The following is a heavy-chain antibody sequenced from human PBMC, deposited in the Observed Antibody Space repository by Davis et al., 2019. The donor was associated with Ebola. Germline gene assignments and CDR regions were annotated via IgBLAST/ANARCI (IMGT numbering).Heavy chain of an antibody. CDR3: ARNERDCSSTSCYNGAFDI. J-gene: IGHJ3*02. D-gene: IGHD2-2*02. CDR1: GFTFSSYG. V-gene: IGHV3-48*04. CDR2: ISSSGSTI. Sequence: PGGSLRLSCAASGFTFSSYGMHWVRQAPGRGLEWVSYISSSGSTIYYGDSVKGRFTISRDNAKNSLYLQMNSLRAEDTAVYYCARNERDCSSTSCYNGAFDIWGQGTMVTVSS.